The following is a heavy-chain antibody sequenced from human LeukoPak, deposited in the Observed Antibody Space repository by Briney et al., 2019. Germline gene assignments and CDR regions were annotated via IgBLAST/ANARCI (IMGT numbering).Heavy chain of an antibody. CDR1: GFTFSSYG. J-gene: IGHJ4*02. D-gene: IGHD5-12*01. V-gene: IGHV3-33*06. CDR3: AKDRGGWLRLTYYFDY. Sequence: GRSLRLSCAASGFTFSSYGMHWVRQAPGEGLEWVAVIWYDGSNKYYADSVKGRFTISRDNSKNTLYLQMNSLRAEDTAVYYCAKDRGGWLRLTYYFDYWGQGTLVTVSS. CDR2: IWYDGSNK.